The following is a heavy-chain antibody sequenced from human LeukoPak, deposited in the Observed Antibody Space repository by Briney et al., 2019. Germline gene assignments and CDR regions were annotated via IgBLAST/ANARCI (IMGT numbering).Heavy chain of an antibody. CDR2: FDPEDGET. Sequence: ASVKVSCKVSGYTLTELSMHWVRQAPGKGLEWMEGFDPEDGETIYAQKFQGRVTMTEDTSTDTAYMELSSLRSEDTAVYYCATESEPGIAAAGGGCHWGQGTLVTVSS. V-gene: IGHV1-24*01. CDR1: GYTLTELS. J-gene: IGHJ4*02. D-gene: IGHD6-13*01. CDR3: ATESEPGIAAAGGGCH.